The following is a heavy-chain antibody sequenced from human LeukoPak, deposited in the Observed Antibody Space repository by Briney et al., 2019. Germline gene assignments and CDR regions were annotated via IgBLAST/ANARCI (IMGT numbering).Heavy chain of an antibody. CDR1: GYTFTGYY. Sequence: ASVKVSCKASGYTFTGYYMHWVRQAPGQGLEWMGWINPNSGGTNYAQKFQGRVTMTRDTSISTAYMELCRLRSDDTAVYYCAKAVRGVIGDYYYMDVWGKGTTVTVSS. D-gene: IGHD3-10*01. J-gene: IGHJ6*03. V-gene: IGHV1-2*02. CDR2: INPNSGGT. CDR3: AKAVRGVIGDYYYMDV.